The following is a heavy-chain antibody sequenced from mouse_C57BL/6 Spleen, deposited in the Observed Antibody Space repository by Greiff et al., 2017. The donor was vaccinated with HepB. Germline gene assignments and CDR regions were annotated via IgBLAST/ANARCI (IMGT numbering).Heavy chain of an antibody. Sequence: EVKLMESGGGLVKPGGSLKLSCAASGFTFSDYGMHWVRQAPEKGLEWVAYISSGSSTIYYADTVKGRFTISRDNAKNTLFLQMTSLRSEDTAMYYCARGDDGYYVAWFAYWGQGTLVTVSA. CDR3: ARGDDGYYVAWFAY. V-gene: IGHV5-17*01. D-gene: IGHD2-3*01. CDR1: GFTFSDYG. J-gene: IGHJ3*01. CDR2: ISSGSSTI.